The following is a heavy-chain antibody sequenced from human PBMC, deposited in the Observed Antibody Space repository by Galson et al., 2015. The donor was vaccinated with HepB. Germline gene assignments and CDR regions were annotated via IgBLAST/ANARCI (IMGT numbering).Heavy chain of an antibody. CDR1: GGSISSGGYY. J-gene: IGHJ4*02. Sequence: TLSLTCTVPGGSISSGGYYWTWIRQLPGKGLEWIGYISYSGSTYYNPSLKSRVTISVDTSKNQFSLKLSSVTAADTAVYYCATSSMVQGLDWGQGTLVTVSS. D-gene: IGHD3-10*01. V-gene: IGHV4-31*03. CDR3: ATSSMVQGLD. CDR2: ISYSGST.